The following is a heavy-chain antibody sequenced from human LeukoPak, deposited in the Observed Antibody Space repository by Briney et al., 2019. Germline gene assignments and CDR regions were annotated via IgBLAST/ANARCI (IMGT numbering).Heavy chain of an antibody. V-gene: IGHV3-30*02. J-gene: IGHJ6*03. Sequence: GGSLRLSCAASGFTLSSYGMHWVRQAPGKGLEWVAFIRYDGSNKYYADSVKGRFTISRDNSKNTLYLQMNSLRAEDTAVYYCAKAAAPYYYYYYMDGWGKGTTVTIS. CDR1: GFTLSSYG. CDR3: AKAAAPYYYYYYMDG. D-gene: IGHD2-15*01. CDR2: IRYDGSNK.